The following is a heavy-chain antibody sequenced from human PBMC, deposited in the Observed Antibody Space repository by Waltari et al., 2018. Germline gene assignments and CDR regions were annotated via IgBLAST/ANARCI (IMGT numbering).Heavy chain of an antibody. CDR1: GYTLTELS. D-gene: IGHD3-10*01. V-gene: IGHV1-24*01. Sequence: QVQLVQSGAEVKKPGASVKVSCKVSGYTLTELSMHWVRQAPGQGLEWMGGFDPEDGETIYAQKFQGRVTMTEDTSTDTAYMELSSLRSEDTAVYYCATGNRYGSGSYYNVGYYYYYYMDVWGKGTTVTVSS. J-gene: IGHJ6*03. CDR2: FDPEDGET. CDR3: ATGNRYGSGSYYNVGYYYYYYMDV.